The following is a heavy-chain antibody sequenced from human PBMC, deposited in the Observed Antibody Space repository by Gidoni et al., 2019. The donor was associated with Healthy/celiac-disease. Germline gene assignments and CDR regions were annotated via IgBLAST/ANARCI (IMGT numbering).Heavy chain of an antibody. V-gene: IGHV4-59*08. Sequence: QVQLQESGPGLVKPSETLSLPCPVSGGSISSYYWSWIRQPPGKGLEWIGYIYYSGSTNYNPSLKSRVTISVDTSKNQFSLKLSSVTAADTAVYYCARAGGSYYGVFDYWGQGTLVTVSS. CDR3: ARAGGSYYGVFDY. D-gene: IGHD1-26*01. J-gene: IGHJ4*02. CDR2: IYYSGST. CDR1: GGSISSYY.